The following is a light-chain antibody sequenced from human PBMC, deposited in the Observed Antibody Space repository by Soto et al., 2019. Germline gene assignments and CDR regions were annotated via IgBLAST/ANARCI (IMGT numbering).Light chain of an antibody. CDR3: QQYAYSPLN. Sequence: VLTHGRGPGPRSPTENQKSFWSSSRSVGNNYLAWYQQRPGQAPNPLIYDASSRATGIPDRISGSGSGTDFTLTIPRLEPEDSAMYYCQQYAYSPLNFGGGTKVDIK. V-gene: IGKV3-20*01. CDR2: DAS. J-gene: IGKJ4*01. CDR1: RSVGNNY.